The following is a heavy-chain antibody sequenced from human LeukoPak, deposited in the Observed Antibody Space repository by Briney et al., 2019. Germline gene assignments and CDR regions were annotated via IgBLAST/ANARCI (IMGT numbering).Heavy chain of an antibody. CDR1: GYSFTSYW. Sequence: GESLKISCKGSGYSFTSYWIGWVRQMPGKGLEWMGIIYPGDSDTRYSPSFQGQVTISADKSISTAYLQWSSLKASDTAMYYCARQMHSSGTNLDTFDIWGQGTMVTVSS. D-gene: IGHD6-19*01. V-gene: IGHV5-51*01. CDR3: ARQMHSSGTNLDTFDI. J-gene: IGHJ3*02. CDR2: IYPGDSDT.